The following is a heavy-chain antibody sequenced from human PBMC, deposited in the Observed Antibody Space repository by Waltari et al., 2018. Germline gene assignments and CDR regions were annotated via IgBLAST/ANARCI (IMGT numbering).Heavy chain of an antibody. Sequence: EVQLVQSGAEVKKPGESLQISCKGSGYSFTSYWIGRVRQMPGKGLEWMGIIYPGDSDTRYSPSFQGQVTISADKSISTAYLQWSSLKASDTAMYYCATGLYSNYPDFYFDYWGQGTLVTVSS. D-gene: IGHD4-4*01. CDR1: GYSFTSYW. V-gene: IGHV5-51*01. J-gene: IGHJ4*02. CDR3: ATGLYSNYPDFYFDY. CDR2: IYPGDSDT.